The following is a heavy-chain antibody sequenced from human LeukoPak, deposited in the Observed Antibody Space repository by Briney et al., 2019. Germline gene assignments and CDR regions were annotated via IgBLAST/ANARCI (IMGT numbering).Heavy chain of an antibody. Sequence: SQTLSLTCVISGDGVTSNSAAWNWLRQSPSRGLEWLGRTYYRSKWSSDYAVSLESRIIINSDTSKNQFSLQLQSVTPEDTAVYYSARGRSWPLDYWGQGTLVTVSP. D-gene: IGHD6-13*01. CDR2: TYYRSKWSS. CDR3: ARGRSWPLDY. J-gene: IGHJ4*02. CDR1: GDGVTSNSAA. V-gene: IGHV6-1*01.